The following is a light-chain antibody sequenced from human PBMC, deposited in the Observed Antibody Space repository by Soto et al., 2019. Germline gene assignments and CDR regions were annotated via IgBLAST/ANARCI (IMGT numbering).Light chain of an antibody. J-gene: IGKJ1*01. V-gene: IGKV1-27*01. CDR3: QKYNSAPST. CDR2: VAS. CDR1: QGISNY. Sequence: DIQMTQSPSSLSASVGDRVTITCRASQGISNYLAWYQQQPGKVPKLLIYVASTLHSGVPSRFSGSGSGTDFTPTISSLQPEDVATYYCQKYNSAPSTFGQGTKVEIK.